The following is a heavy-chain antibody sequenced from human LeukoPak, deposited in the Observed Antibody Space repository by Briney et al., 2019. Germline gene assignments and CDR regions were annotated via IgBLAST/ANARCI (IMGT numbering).Heavy chain of an antibody. CDR3: TRRYGDHSGWAGYHDS. D-gene: IGHD6-19*01. V-gene: IGHV3-64*01. CDR2: IRSDGSST. CDR1: GFSFSDYI. J-gene: IGHJ4*02. Sequence: PGGSLRLSCVASGFSFSDYIMHWVRQAPGKGLEYVSAIRSDGSSTVYPNSVKGRFTISRDNPKSTLYLQMGSLRAEDTAVYYCTRRYGDHSGWAGYHDSWGQGTLVTVSS.